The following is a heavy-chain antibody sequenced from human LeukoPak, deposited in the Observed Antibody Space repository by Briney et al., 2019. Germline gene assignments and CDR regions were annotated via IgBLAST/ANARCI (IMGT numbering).Heavy chain of an antibody. V-gene: IGHV3-48*04. CDR1: GFTFSSYS. Sequence: GGSLRLSCAASGFTFSSYSMNWVRQAPGKGLEWISYISGSSSSKYYADSVKGRFTLSRDNAKNSLYLQMNSLRAEDTAVYYCARGGGATDYWGQGTLVTVSS. CDR2: ISGSSSSK. D-gene: IGHD3-10*01. J-gene: IGHJ4*01. CDR3: ARGGGATDY.